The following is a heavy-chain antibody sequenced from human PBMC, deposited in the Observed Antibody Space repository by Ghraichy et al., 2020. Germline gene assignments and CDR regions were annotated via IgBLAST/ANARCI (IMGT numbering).Heavy chain of an antibody. V-gene: IGHV3-33*01. Sequence: GGSLRLSCAASGFTFSSYGMHWVRQAPGKGLEWVAVIWYDGSNKYYADSVKGRFTISRDNSKNTLYLQMNSLRAVDTAVYYCARDPGRAYDILTGYWGIFYYYGMDVWGQGTTVTVSS. CDR1: GFTFSSYG. D-gene: IGHD3-9*01. CDR3: ARDPGRAYDILTGYWGIFYYYGMDV. CDR2: IWYDGSNK. J-gene: IGHJ6*02.